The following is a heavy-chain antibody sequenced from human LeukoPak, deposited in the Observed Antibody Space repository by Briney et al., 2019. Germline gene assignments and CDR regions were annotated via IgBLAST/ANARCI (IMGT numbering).Heavy chain of an antibody. Sequence: PGGSLRLSCAASGFTFSSYGMHWVRQAPGKGLEWVAVISYDGSNKYYADSVKGRFTISRDNSKNTLYLQMNSLRAEDTAVYYCAKDRQQLVGASYYYGMDVWGQGTTVTVSS. J-gene: IGHJ6*02. CDR1: GFTFSSYG. CDR3: AKDRQQLVGASYYYGMDV. D-gene: IGHD6-13*01. V-gene: IGHV3-30*18. CDR2: ISYDGSNK.